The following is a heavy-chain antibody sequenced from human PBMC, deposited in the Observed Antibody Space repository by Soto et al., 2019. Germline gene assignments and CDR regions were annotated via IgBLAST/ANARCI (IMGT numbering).Heavy chain of an antibody. D-gene: IGHD2-2*01. CDR1: GGTFSSYS. CDR2: IIPIFGTA. V-gene: IGHV1-69*13. CDR3: ATYVDCSSTSCDVRNGFIYYYYRMSV. Sequence: GASVMASCKASGGTFSSYSISWVRQSPGQGHEWIGGIIPIFGTANYAQKFQGRVTITADESTSTAYMELSSLRSEDTAVYYCATYVDCSSTSCDVRNGFIYYYYRMSVRGRGTTVIVSS. J-gene: IGHJ6*02.